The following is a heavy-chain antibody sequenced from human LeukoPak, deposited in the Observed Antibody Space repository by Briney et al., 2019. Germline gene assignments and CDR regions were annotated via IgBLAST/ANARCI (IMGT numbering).Heavy chain of an antibody. CDR2: ISGSGGST. V-gene: IGHV3-23*01. CDR1: GFTFNNYA. CDR3: AKDRSGGSGTLFPIFES. J-gene: IGHJ4*02. Sequence: GGSLRLSCAASGFTFNNYAMNWVRQAPGKGLEWLPAISGSGGSTYYTNSVKGRFTISRDNSKNTLYLQMNSLRAEDTAVYYCAKDRSGGSGTLFPIFESWGQGTLVTVSS. D-gene: IGHD3-10*01.